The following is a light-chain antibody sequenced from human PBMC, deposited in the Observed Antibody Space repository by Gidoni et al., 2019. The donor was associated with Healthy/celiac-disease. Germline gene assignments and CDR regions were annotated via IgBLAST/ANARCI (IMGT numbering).Light chain of an antibody. V-gene: IGLV3-1*01. CDR1: KLGAKY. Sequence: SYELPQPPSVSVSPGQTASITCSGDKLGAKYACWYQQKPGQSPVLVIYQDSKRPSGIPDRFSGSNSGNTATLTISGTQAMYEADYYCQAWDSSFVVFGGGTKLTVL. CDR3: QAWDSSFVV. CDR2: QDS. J-gene: IGLJ2*01.